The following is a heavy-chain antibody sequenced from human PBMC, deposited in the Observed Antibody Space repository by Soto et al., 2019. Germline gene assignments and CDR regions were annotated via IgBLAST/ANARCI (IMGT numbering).Heavy chain of an antibody. CDR2: ISAYNGNT. CDR1: GYTFTSYG. CDR3: ARESEGYYDSSGYGPLDY. D-gene: IGHD3-22*01. V-gene: IGHV1-18*04. J-gene: IGHJ4*02. Sequence: ASVKVSCKASGYTFTSYGISWVRQAPGQGLEWMGWISAYNGNTNYAQKLQGRVTMTTDTSTSTAYMELRSLRSDDTAVYYCARESEGYYDSSGYGPLDYWGQGTLVTVSS.